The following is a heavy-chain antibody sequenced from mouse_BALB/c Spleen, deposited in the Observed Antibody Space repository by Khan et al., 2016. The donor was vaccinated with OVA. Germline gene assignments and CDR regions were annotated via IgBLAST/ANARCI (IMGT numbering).Heavy chain of an antibody. CDR1: GYSITSDYA. Sequence: EVQLQESGPGLVKPSQSLSLTCTVTGYSITSDYAWNWIRQFPGNKLEWMGYISYSGRTSYNPSLKSRISITRDTSKNLFFLQLNSVTTEDTATYSCSRSVTITTVVATDFDYWGQGTTLTVSS. CDR3: SRSVTITTVVATDFDY. CDR2: ISYSGRT. D-gene: IGHD1-1*01. V-gene: IGHV3-2*02. J-gene: IGHJ2*01.